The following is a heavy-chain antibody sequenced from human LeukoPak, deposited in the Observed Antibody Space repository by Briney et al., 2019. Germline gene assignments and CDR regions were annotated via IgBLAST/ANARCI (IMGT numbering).Heavy chain of an antibody. V-gene: IGHV3-53*01. CDR3: VRALPSSLFVFDI. CDR1: GFTVSSNY. D-gene: IGHD6-13*01. J-gene: IGHJ3*02. CDR2: IYSGGST. Sequence: GGSLRLSCAASGFTVSSNYMRWLRPAPGQGREGVSVIYSGGSTYYLESVKGRFTISRDNSKNTLYLQMNSLRAEHTAVYYWVRALPSSLFVFDIWGQGKMVTVSS.